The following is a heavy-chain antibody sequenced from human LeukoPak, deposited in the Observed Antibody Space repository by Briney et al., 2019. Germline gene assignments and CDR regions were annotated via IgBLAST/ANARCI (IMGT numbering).Heavy chain of an antibody. CDR1: RGTFTSYA. D-gene: IGHD5-18*01. J-gene: IGHJ5*02. CDR2: SIPNCGTA. V-gene: IGHV1-69*01. CDR3: ARGLTAMATEFDT. Sequence: GASVKVSCKASRGTFTSYAISWGRQAPGQGLKWMGGSIPNCGTANYAQKFQGRVTITADESTSTAYMELRRLRSEDTAVYSCARGLTAMATEFDTWGQGTLVTVSS.